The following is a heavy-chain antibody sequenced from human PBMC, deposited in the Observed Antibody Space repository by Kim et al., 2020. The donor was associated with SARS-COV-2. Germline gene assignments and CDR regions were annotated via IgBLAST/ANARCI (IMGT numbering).Heavy chain of an antibody. V-gene: IGHV4-30-4*01. Sequence: SETLSLTCTVSVGSISSGDYYWSWIRQPPGKGLEWIGYIYYSGSTYYNPSLKSRVTISVDTSKNQFSLKLSSVTAADTAVYYCARVRFSITIFGVVTRLFDYWGQGTLVTVSS. CDR2: IYYSGST. J-gene: IGHJ4*02. D-gene: IGHD3-3*01. CDR3: ARVRFSITIFGVVTRLFDY. CDR1: VGSISSGDYY.